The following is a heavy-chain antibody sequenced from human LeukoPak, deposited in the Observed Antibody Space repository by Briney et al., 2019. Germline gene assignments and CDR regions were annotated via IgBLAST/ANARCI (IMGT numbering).Heavy chain of an antibody. CDR2: ISGSGGST. J-gene: IGHJ3*02. Sequence: GGSLRLSCAASGFTFSSYAMSWVRQAPGKGLEWVSAISGSGGSTYYADSVKGRFTISRDNSKNTLYLQMNSLRAEDTAVYYCSKDHTYCGGDCYVNDAFDIWGQGTMVTVSS. CDR3: SKDHTYCGGDCYVNDAFDI. V-gene: IGHV3-23*01. D-gene: IGHD2-21*01. CDR1: GFTFSSYA.